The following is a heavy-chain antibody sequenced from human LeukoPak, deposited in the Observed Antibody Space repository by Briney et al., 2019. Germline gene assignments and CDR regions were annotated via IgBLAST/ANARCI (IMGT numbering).Heavy chain of an antibody. J-gene: IGHJ3*02. V-gene: IGHV3-23*01. Sequence: GGSLRLSCAASGFTFSSYAMSWVRQAPGKGLEWVSGISGSGGSTYYADSVKGRFTISRDNPKNTLYLQMNSLRAEDTAVYYCAKETASGYGAFDIWGQGTMVTVSS. D-gene: IGHD3-22*01. CDR1: GFTFSSYA. CDR2: ISGSGGST. CDR3: AKETASGYGAFDI.